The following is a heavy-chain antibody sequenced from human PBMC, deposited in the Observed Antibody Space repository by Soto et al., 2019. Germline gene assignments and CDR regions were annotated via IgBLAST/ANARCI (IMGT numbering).Heavy chain of an antibody. CDR2: TIPMFGTT. J-gene: IGHJ6*02. V-gene: IGHV1-69*12. Sequence: QVQLVQSGAEVKKPESSVRVSCKASGGTFNSYAITWVRQAPGQGLEWMGGTIPMFGTTNYAEKFQGRVTISADESTNTAYMELSSLRSEDTAVYYCTRCGSGYHSIGYYLGIDGMDVWGQGRTVIVSS. CDR3: TRCGSGYHSIGYYLGIDGMDV. D-gene: IGHD3-22*01. CDR1: GGTFNSYA.